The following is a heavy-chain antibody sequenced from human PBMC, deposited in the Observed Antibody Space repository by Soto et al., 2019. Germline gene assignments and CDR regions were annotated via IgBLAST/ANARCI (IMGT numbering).Heavy chain of an antibody. D-gene: IGHD2-2*01. CDR1: GFTFSSYG. CDR3: ARDSGPAAIHLDY. V-gene: IGHV3-33*01. Sequence: GGSLRLSCAASGFTFSSYGMHWVRQAPGKGLEWVAVIWYDGSNKYYADSVKGRFTISRDNSKNTLYLQMNSLRAEDTAVYYCARDSGPAAIHLDYWGQGTLVTVSS. CDR2: IWYDGSNK. J-gene: IGHJ4*02.